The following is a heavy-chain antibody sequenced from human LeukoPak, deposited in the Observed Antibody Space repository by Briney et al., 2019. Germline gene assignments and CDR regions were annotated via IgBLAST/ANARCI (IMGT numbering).Heavy chain of an antibody. CDR2: IYTSGST. J-gene: IGHJ4*02. CDR1: SCSISSYY. Sequence: SETLSLTSTVSSCSISSYYWNWLRHPAGQGLQWIGRIYTSGSTNYNPSLKSRVTMSVDTSKNQFSLELSSVTAADTAVYYCGRRLVGATHFDYWGQGTLVTVSS. D-gene: IGHD3-10*01. CDR3: GRRLVGATHFDY. V-gene: IGHV4-4*07.